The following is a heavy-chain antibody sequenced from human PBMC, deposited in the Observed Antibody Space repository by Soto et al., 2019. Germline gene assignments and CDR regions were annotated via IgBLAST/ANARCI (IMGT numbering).Heavy chain of an antibody. D-gene: IGHD6-19*01. V-gene: IGHV3-23*01. CDR3: AKTPTGYSSGWYIPFDY. Sequence: GGSLRLSCAASGFTFSSYAMSWVRQAPGKGLEWVSAISGSGGSTYYADSVKGRFTISRDNSKNTLYLQMNSLRAEDTAVYYCAKTPTGYSSGWYIPFDYWGQGTLVTVSS. CDR2: ISGSGGST. CDR1: GFTFSSYA. J-gene: IGHJ4*02.